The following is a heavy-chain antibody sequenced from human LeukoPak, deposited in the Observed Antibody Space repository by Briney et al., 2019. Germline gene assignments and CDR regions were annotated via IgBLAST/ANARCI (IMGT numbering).Heavy chain of an antibody. CDR3: ARGLPYDSSGYYWFDP. D-gene: IGHD3-22*01. V-gene: IGHV1-2*06. CDR1: GYTFTGYY. CDR2: INPNSGGT. J-gene: IGHJ5*02. Sequence: GASVKVSCKASGYTFTGYYMHWVRQAPGQGLEWMGRINPNSGGTNYAQKFQGRVTMIRDTSISTAYMELSRLRSDDTAVYYCARGLPYDSSGYYWFDPWGQGTLVTVSS.